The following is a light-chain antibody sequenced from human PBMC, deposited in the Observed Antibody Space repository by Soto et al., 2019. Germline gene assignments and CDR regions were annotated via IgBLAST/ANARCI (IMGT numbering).Light chain of an antibody. J-gene: IGKJ1*01. Sequence: EIVMTQSPATLSVSPGERATLSCRASQSVGSNLAWYQQKPGQAPRLLIYRASTRATGIPARFSGSGSGTQCTLSISSLQSEEFAIYFCQQYNNWPPDRTFGQGTQVEIK. CDR1: QSVGSN. V-gene: IGKV3-15*01. CDR2: RAS. CDR3: QQYNNWPPDRT.